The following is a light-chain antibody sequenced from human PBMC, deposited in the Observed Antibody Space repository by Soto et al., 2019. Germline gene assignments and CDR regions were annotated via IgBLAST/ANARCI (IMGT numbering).Light chain of an antibody. Sequence: VRTQSPRSLALPPGEPATICCRPSQSLLHSNGNNYLDWYLQKPGQSPQLLIYLGSNRASGVPDRLSGSGSGTDFTLKISRGEADDVGVYYCRQVLQRPITFAQGTRLEIK. CDR1: QSLLHSNGNNY. V-gene: IGKV2-28*01. CDR3: RQVLQRPIT. CDR2: LGS. J-gene: IGKJ5*01.